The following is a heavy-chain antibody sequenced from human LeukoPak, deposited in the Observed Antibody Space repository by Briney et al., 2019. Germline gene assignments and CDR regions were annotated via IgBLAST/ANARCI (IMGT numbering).Heavy chain of an antibody. Sequence: ASVKVSCKASGYTFTSYDINWMRQATGQGLEWMGWMNPNSGNTGYAQKFQGRVTMTRNTSISTAYMELSSLRSEDTAVYYCARFHYYYDSSGYAPLLFYYYGMDVWGQGTTVTVSS. CDR2: MNPNSGNT. V-gene: IGHV1-8*01. J-gene: IGHJ6*02. D-gene: IGHD3-22*01. CDR1: GYTFTSYD. CDR3: ARFHYYYDSSGYAPLLFYYYGMDV.